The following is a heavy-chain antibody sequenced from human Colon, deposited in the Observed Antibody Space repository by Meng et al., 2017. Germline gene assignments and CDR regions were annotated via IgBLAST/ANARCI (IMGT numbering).Heavy chain of an antibody. CDR2: VHHSGGT. Sequence: VPLRGPGPGLVKPSGPLPLTCAVSGASISSTYWWSWVRQPPGKGLEWIGEVHHSGGTNYNPSLKSRVTISVDESNNQYSLSLTSVTAADTAIYYCGRNGAYSIDPWGRGTLVTASS. CDR1: GASISSTYW. V-gene: IGHV4-4*02. CDR3: GRNGAYSIDP. J-gene: IGHJ5*02. D-gene: IGHD2-15*01.